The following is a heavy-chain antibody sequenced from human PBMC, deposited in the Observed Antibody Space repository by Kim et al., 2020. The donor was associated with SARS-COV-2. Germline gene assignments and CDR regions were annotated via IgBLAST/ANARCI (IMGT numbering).Heavy chain of an antibody. CDR3: ARDRAQDYYGSGSYLGRYFDY. CDR1: GYSISSGYY. D-gene: IGHD3-10*01. CDR2: IYHSGST. Sequence: SETLSLTCTVSGYSISSGYYWGWIRQPPGKGLEWIGSIYHSGSTYYNPSLKSRVTISVDTSKNQFSLKLSSVTAADTAVYYCARDRAQDYYGSGSYLGRYFDYWGQGTLVTVSS. J-gene: IGHJ4*02. V-gene: IGHV4-38-2*02.